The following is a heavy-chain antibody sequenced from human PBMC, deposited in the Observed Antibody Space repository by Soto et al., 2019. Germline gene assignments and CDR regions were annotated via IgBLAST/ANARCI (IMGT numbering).Heavy chain of an antibody. CDR2: ISSRSYTI. CDR1: GFSFRTYS. CDR3: ARGGSSSDNGMDV. D-gene: IGHD6-6*01. V-gene: IGHV3-48*02. J-gene: IGHJ6*02. Sequence: EVQLVESGGGLVQPGGSLRLSCAASGFSFRTYSMNWVRRAPGKGLEWVSSISSRSYTIYYVDSVKGRFTISRDNAKNSLYLQMNSLRDEDTAVYYCARGGSSSDNGMDVWGQGTTVTVSS.